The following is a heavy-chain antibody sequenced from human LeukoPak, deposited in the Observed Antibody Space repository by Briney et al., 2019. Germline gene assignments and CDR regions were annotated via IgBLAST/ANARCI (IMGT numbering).Heavy chain of an antibody. V-gene: IGHV4-34*01. CDR2: INHSGST. CDR3: ARGCQPEDIVVVPAANWFDP. J-gene: IGHJ5*02. CDR1: GGSFSGYY. Sequence: SGTLSLTCAVYGGSFSGYYWSWIRQPPGKGLEWIGEINHSGSTNYNPSLKSRVTISVDTSKNQFSLKLSSVTAADTAVYYCARGCQPEDIVVVPAANWFDPWGQGTLVTVSS. D-gene: IGHD2-2*01.